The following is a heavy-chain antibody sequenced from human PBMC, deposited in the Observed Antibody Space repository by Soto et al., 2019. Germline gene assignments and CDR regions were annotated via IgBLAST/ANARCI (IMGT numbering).Heavy chain of an antibody. J-gene: IGHJ4*02. CDR3: ARLLLTMVRGVSPLDY. D-gene: IGHD3-10*01. V-gene: IGHV1-18*04. Sequence: QVQLVQSGAEVKKPGASVKVSCKASGYTFTSYGISWVRQAPGQGLEWMGWISAYNGNTNYAQKLQGRVTMTTDTSTSTAYMELRSLRSDDTAMYYCARLLLTMVRGVSPLDYWGQGTLVTVSS. CDR1: GYTFTSYG. CDR2: ISAYNGNT.